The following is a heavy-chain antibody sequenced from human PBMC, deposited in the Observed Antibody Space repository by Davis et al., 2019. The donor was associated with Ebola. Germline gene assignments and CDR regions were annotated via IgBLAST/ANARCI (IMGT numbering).Heavy chain of an antibody. CDR2: ISAYNGNT. Sequence: ASVKVSCKASGYTFTSYGISWVRQAPGQGLEWMGWISAYNGNTNYAQKLQGRVTMTTDTSTSTAYMELRSLRSDDTAVYYCARDFGSFFYYYDSSGYYYSASGYWGQGTLVTVSS. D-gene: IGHD3-22*01. CDR3: ARDFGSFFYYYDSSGYYYSASGY. V-gene: IGHV1-18*04. CDR1: GYTFTSYG. J-gene: IGHJ4*02.